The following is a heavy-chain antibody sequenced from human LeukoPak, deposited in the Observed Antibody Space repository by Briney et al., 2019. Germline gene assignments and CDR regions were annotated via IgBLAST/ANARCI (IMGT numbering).Heavy chain of an antibody. CDR1: GGSISSYY. J-gene: IGHJ4*02. Sequence: ETLSLTCTVSGGSISSYYWSWIRQPPGKGLEWIGYIYYSGSTNYNPSLKSRVTISVDTPKNQFSLKLSSVTAADTAMYYCARGGSSWYKSFDYWGQGTLVTVSS. D-gene: IGHD6-13*01. CDR2: IYYSGST. CDR3: ARGGSSWYKSFDY. V-gene: IGHV4-59*01.